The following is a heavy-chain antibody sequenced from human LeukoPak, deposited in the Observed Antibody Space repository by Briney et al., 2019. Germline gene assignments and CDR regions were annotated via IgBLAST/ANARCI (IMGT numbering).Heavy chain of an antibody. J-gene: IGHJ6*03. Sequence: GRSLRLSCAASGFTFDDYAMHWVRQAPGKGLEWVSGISWNSGSIGYADSVKGRFTISRDNAKNSLYLQMNSLRAEDTAVYYCARGGYCSGGSCYVHYYYMDVWGKGTTVTVSS. V-gene: IGHV3-9*01. D-gene: IGHD2-15*01. CDR3: ARGGYCSGGSCYVHYYYMDV. CDR2: ISWNSGSI. CDR1: GFTFDDYA.